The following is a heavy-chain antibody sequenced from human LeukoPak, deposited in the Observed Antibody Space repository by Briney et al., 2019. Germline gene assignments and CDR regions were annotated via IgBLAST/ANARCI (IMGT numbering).Heavy chain of an antibody. CDR3: AKDRSSWYYPFDS. CDR1: GFTFSSFA. J-gene: IGHJ4*02. Sequence: GGSLRLLCVASGFTFSSFAMSWVRQAPGKGLEWVSVVCCGCHNKYYADSVKGRFTMSRDNSKRTVYLQMNSLRAEDTAVYYSAKDRSSWYYPFDSWGQGTLVTVSS. V-gene: IGHV3-23*01. CDR2: VCCGCHNK. D-gene: IGHD3-3*01.